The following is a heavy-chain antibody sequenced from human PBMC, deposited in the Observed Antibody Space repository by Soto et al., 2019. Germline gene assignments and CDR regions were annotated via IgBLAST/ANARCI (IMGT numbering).Heavy chain of an antibody. Sequence: GGSLRLSCATSGFTFSNYAMNWVRQAPGQGLDRVSIISENGANAYYANSVKGRFTISRDNSRNTLYLQMNNLRVEDTAVYYCAKAGHSIGWYAELWGQGTLVTVSS. CDR1: GFTFSNYA. CDR3: AKAGHSIGWYAEL. CDR2: ISENGANA. J-gene: IGHJ4*02. V-gene: IGHV3-23*01. D-gene: IGHD6-19*01.